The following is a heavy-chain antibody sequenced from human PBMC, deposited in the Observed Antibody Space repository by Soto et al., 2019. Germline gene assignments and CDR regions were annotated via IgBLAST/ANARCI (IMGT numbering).Heavy chain of an antibody. V-gene: IGHV3-33*01. Sequence: QVQLVESGGSVAQPGRSLRLPCAASGFTFRNYGMHWVRQAPGKGLEWVALIWYDGSYKYYADSVKGRFTISRDNSKNTLYLEMNSLRAEDTAVYYCARGYGSESYVFDYWGQGTLVTVSS. CDR2: IWYDGSYK. CDR3: ARGYGSESYVFDY. CDR1: GFTFRNYG. D-gene: IGHD3-10*01. J-gene: IGHJ4*02.